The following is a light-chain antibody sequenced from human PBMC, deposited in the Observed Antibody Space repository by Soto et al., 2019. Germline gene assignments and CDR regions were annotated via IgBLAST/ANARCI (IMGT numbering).Light chain of an antibody. CDR2: GAS. CDR3: QQYSDSPLT. Sequence: EIVLTQSPGTLSLSQGERATLSCWASQSVGSSYLAWYQQKPGQAPRLLIYGASSRATGIPDRFSGSGSGTDFTLTINRLEPEDFAVYFCQQYSDSPLTFGGGTKVEIK. J-gene: IGKJ4*01. V-gene: IGKV3-20*01. CDR1: QSVGSSY.